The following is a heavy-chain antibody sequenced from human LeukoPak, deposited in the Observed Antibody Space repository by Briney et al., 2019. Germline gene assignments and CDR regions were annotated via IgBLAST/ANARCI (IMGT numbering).Heavy chain of an antibody. CDR2: IIPIFGTA. V-gene: IGHV1-69*05. Sequence: ASVKVSCKASGGTFSSYAISWVRQAPGQGLEWMGGIIPIFGTANYAQKFQGRVTITTDESTSTAYMELSSLRSEDTAVYYCARRTDYDYVWGSYRSGFDYWGQGTLVTVSS. CDR3: ARRTDYDYVWGSYRSGFDY. CDR1: GGTFSSYA. J-gene: IGHJ4*02. D-gene: IGHD3-16*02.